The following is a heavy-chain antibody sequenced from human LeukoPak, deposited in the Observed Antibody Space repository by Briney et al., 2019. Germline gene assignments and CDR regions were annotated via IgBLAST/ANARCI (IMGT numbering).Heavy chain of an antibody. CDR3: ASRTVVIGSEYFQH. J-gene: IGHJ1*01. CDR2: IYYSGST. CDR1: GGSISSGDYY. Sequence: SETLSLTCTVSGGSISSGDYYWSWIRQPPGKELEWIGYIYYSGSTNYNLSLKSRVTISVDTSKNQFSLKLSSVTAADTAVYYCASRTVVIGSEYFQHWGQGTLVTVSS. D-gene: IGHD4-23*01. V-gene: IGHV4-61*08.